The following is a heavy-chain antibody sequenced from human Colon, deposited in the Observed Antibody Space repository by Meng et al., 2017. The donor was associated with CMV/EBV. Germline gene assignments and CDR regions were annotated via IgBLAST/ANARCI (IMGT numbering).Heavy chain of an antibody. J-gene: IGHJ3*02. V-gene: IGHV3-53*01. CDR3: ARQTYDFPGSPVRSDRPFDI. CDR2: IYTGGKT. Sequence: VSDNYMSWVRQAPGKGLELVSVIYTGGKTFYADSVKGRFAISRDNRKNTVYLQMNSLRAEDTAVYYCARQTYDFPGSPVRSDRPFDIWGPGTMVTIS. CDR1: VSDNY. D-gene: IGHD3/OR15-3a*01.